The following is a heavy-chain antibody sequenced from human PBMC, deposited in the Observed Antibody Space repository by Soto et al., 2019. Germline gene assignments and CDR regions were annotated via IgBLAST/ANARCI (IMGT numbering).Heavy chain of an antibody. D-gene: IGHD1-26*01. CDR1: FTFSMYS. J-gene: IGHJ5*02. CDR3: TRDQGGSYDSWFDP. Sequence: VQVLESGGGLVHPGGSLRLSCSFTFSMYSMNWVRQAPGKGLEWVASISSGGDYIKYADSVKGRFTISRDNAKNSVSLQMNSLRVDDTAIYFCTRDQGGSYDSWFDPWGQGTLVTVSS. V-gene: IGHV3-21*01. CDR2: ISSGGDYI.